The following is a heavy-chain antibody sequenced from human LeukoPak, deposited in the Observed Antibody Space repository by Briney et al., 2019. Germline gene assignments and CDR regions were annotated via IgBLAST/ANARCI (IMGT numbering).Heavy chain of an antibody. CDR3: ARDVGSSWYGGMDY. CDR2: ISSSSSTI. CDR1: GFTFSSYS. Sequence: GGSLRLSCAASGFTFSSYSMNWVRQAPGKGLEWVSYISSSSSTIYYADSVKGRLTISRDNAKNSLYLQMNSLRAEDTAVYYCARDVGSSWYGGMDYWGQGTLVTVSS. J-gene: IGHJ4*02. V-gene: IGHV3-48*01. D-gene: IGHD6-13*01.